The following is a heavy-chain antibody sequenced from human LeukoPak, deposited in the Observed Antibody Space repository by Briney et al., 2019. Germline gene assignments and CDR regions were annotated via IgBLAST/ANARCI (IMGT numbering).Heavy chain of an antibody. CDR2: ISAYNGNT. V-gene: IGHV1-18*01. D-gene: IGHD3-3*01. CDR3: ARAPVLNYDFWSGYYRGGVYYFDY. Sequence: ASVKVSCKASGYTFTSYGISWVRQAPGQGLEWMGWISAYNGNTNYAQKLQGRVTMTTDTSTSTAYMELRSLRSDDTAVYYCARAPVLNYDFWSGYYRGGVYYFDYWGQGTLVTVSS. J-gene: IGHJ4*02. CDR1: GYTFTSYG.